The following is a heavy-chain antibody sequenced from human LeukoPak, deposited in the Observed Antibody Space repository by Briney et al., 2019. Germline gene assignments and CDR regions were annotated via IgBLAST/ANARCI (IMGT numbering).Heavy chain of an antibody. CDR1: GGTFSTSA. J-gene: IGHJ5*02. CDR2: IIPIFGTA. Sequence: ASVKVSCKASGGTFSTSALSWVRQAPGQGLEWMGGIIPIFGTANYAQKFQGRVTITADESTSTAYMELSSLRSEDTAVYYCARVNVRGNWFDPWGQGTLVTVSS. CDR3: ARVNVRGNWFDP. V-gene: IGHV1-69*13.